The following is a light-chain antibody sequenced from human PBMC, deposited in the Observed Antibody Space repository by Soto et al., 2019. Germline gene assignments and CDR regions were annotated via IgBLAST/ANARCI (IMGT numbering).Light chain of an antibody. J-gene: IGKJ1*01. Sequence: IVWPQAPGTLSLSAGERATLSCRASQSVSSSYLAWYQQKPGRAPRPIIYGASSRATGIPDRFSGSGSGTDCTLTISRLEPEDVAVYYCQQYGSSPWTLGQGTKVDI. CDR2: GAS. V-gene: IGKV3-20*01. CDR1: QSVSSSY. CDR3: QQYGSSPWT.